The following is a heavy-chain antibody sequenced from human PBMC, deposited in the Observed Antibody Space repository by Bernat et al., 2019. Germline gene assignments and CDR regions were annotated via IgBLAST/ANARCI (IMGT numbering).Heavy chain of an antibody. CDR3: STISYDFWGDYSVAPRVDP. J-gene: IGHJ5*02. D-gene: IGHD3/OR15-3a*01. V-gene: IGHV3-23*04. Sequence: EVQLVESGGALIQPGGSLRLSCAVSGFSFTSYAAIWVRQAPGKGLVWVSSLRPSGETFYAGSVKGRFAISRDNSGNTLYLQMNGLRAEDTARYYCSTISYDFWGDYSVAPRVDPWGQGTLVTVSP. CDR2: LRPSGET. CDR1: GFSFTSYA.